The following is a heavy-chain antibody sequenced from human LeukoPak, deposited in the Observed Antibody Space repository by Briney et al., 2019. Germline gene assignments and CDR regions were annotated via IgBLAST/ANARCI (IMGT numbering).Heavy chain of an antibody. Sequence: ALVKVSCKVSGNTLTEVSMHWVRQAPGKGLQWIGGFDPANGGKIYAQQFQGRVTMTEDTSTDTAYMELNSLRSEDTAVYYCVAEGCSGGICYPYFDLWGRGTLVIVSS. CDR1: GNTLTEVS. CDR3: VAEGCSGGICYPYFDL. CDR2: FDPANGGK. V-gene: IGHV1-24*01. D-gene: IGHD2-15*01. J-gene: IGHJ2*01.